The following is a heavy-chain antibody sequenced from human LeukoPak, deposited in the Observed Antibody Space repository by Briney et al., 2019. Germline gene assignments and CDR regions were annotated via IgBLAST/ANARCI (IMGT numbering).Heavy chain of an antibody. CDR2: ISNGSRYI. CDR3: ARDYGSGWHDFDY. CDR1: GFTFSNYG. Sequence: PGGSLKLSCAASGFTFSNYGLNWVRQAPGKGLEWVSSISNGSRYIYYADSVKGRFTISRDNTRNSLYLQMNSLRGEDTAVYYCARDYGSGWHDFDYWGQGTLVTVSS. V-gene: IGHV3-21*01. D-gene: IGHD6-19*01. J-gene: IGHJ4*02.